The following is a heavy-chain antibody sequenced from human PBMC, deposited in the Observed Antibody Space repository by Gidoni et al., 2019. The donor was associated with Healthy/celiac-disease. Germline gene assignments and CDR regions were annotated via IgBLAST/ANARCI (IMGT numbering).Heavy chain of an antibody. CDR2: ISYDGSNK. Sequence: QVQLVESGGGVVQPGRSLRLSCAASGFTFSSYAMHWVRQAPGKGLEWVAVISYDGSNKYYADSVKGRFTISRDNSKNTLYLQMNSLRAEDTAVYYCAREPGYSSSWYYYYGMDVWGQGTTVTVSS. J-gene: IGHJ6*02. D-gene: IGHD6-13*01. CDR1: GFTFSSYA. CDR3: AREPGYSSSWYYYYGMDV. V-gene: IGHV3-30*04.